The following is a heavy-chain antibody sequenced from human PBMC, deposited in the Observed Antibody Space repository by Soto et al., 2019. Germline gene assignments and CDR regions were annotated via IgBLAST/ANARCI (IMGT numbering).Heavy chain of an antibody. D-gene: IGHD1-26*01. CDR1: GGSISSSSYY. Sequence: SETLSLTCTVSGGSISSSSYYWGWIRQPPGKGLEWIGSIYYSGSTYYNPSLKSRVTISVDTSKNQFSLKLSSVTAADTAVYYCASFGTGSGAGYYGMDVWGQGNAGHRLL. CDR3: ASFGTGSGAGYYGMDV. V-gene: IGHV4-39*01. CDR2: IYYSGST. J-gene: IGHJ6*02.